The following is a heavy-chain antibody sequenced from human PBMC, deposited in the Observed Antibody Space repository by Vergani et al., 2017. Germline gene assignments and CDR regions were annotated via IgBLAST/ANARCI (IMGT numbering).Heavy chain of an antibody. CDR1: GGSISSSSYY. CDR2: IYYSGST. CDR3: ARQRITPNPFDYCDGMDV. J-gene: IGHJ6*02. Sequence: QLQLQESGPGLVKPSETLSLTCTVSGGSISSSSYYWGWIRQPPGKGLEWIGSIYYSGSTYYNPSLKSRVTISVDTSKNQFSLKLSSVTAADTAVYYCARQRITPNPFDYCDGMDVWGQGP. D-gene: IGHD2-15*01. V-gene: IGHV4-39*01.